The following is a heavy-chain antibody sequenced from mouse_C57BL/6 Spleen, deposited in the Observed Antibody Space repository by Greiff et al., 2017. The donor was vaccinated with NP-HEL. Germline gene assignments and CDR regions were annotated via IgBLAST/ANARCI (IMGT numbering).Heavy chain of an antibody. Sequence: EVQGVESGGGLVKPGGSLKLSCAASGFTFSDYGMHWVRQAPEKGLEWVAYISSGSSTIYYADTVEGRFTISRDNAKNTLFLQMTSLRSEDTAMYYCARQGYYSNYVDYWGQGTTLTVSS. CDR1: GFTFSDYG. V-gene: IGHV5-17*01. CDR3: ARQGYYSNYVDY. D-gene: IGHD2-5*01. CDR2: ISSGSSTI. J-gene: IGHJ2*01.